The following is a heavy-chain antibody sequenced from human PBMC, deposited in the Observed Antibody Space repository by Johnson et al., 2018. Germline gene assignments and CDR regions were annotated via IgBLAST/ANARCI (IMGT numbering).Heavy chain of an antibody. CDR3: AGKTDTSYYYYGMDV. D-gene: IGHD4-23*01. V-gene: IGHV3-30*03. Sequence: QVQLVESGGGVVQPGRSLRLSCAASGFTFRSYGMHWVRQAPGKGLEWVAVISYDGSNKYYADSVKGRFTISRDNSKNTLYLQMNSLRAEDTAVYYCAGKTDTSYYYYGMDVWGQGTTVTVSS. CDR1: GFTFRSYG. J-gene: IGHJ6*02. CDR2: ISYDGSNK.